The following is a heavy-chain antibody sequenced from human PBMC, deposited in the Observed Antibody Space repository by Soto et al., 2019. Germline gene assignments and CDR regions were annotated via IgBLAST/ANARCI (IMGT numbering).Heavy chain of an antibody. CDR3: ARQGFSKQYYYGMDI. V-gene: IGHV5-51*01. Sequence: GESLKISCKGSGYSFTSYWIGWVRQMPGKGLEWMGIIFPDDGETRYSPSFQGQVTISADKSTTTAYLKWSSLKASDTATYFCARQGFSKQYYYGMDIWGQGTAVTVSS. D-gene: IGHD4-4*01. CDR2: IFPDDGET. CDR1: GYSFTSYW. J-gene: IGHJ6*02.